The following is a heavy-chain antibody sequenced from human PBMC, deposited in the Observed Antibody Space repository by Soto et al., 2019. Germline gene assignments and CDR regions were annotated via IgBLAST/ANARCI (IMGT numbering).Heavy chain of an antibody. CDR2: IYTSGST. Sequence: SATLSLTCTVSGGSISSYYWSWIRQPAGKGLEWIGRIYTSGSTNYNPSLKSRVTMSVDTSKNQFSLKLSSVTAADTAVYYCARSYTIFGVVIRDYWFDPWGQGTLVTVS. CDR1: GGSISSYY. J-gene: IGHJ5*02. CDR3: ARSYTIFGVVIRDYWFDP. D-gene: IGHD3-3*01. V-gene: IGHV4-4*07.